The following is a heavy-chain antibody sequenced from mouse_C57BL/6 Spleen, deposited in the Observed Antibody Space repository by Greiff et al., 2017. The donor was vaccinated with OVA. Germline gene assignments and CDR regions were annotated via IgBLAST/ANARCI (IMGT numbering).Heavy chain of an antibody. J-gene: IGHJ2*01. CDR3: ARTGYEGSSNHFDY. CDR1: GFTFSDYG. D-gene: IGHD1-1*01. Sequence: EVQVVESGGGLVKPGGSLKLSCAASGFTFSDYGMHWVRQAPEQGLEWVAYIRSGSSTIYYADTVKGRFTISRDNAENTLFLQMTSLRSEDTAMYYCARTGYEGSSNHFDYWGQGTTLTVSS. V-gene: IGHV5-17*01. CDR2: IRSGSSTI.